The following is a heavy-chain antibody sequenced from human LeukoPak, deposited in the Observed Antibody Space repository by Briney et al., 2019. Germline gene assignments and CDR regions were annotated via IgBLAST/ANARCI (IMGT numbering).Heavy chain of an antibody. V-gene: IGHV3-30*18. D-gene: IGHD2-2*01. Sequence: GGTLRLSCAASGFTFSSYGMHWVRQAPGKGLEWGAVISYDGSNKYYADSVKGRFTISRDNSKNTLYLQMNSLRAEDTAVYYCAKAGYCSSTTDDAFDIWGQGTMVTVSS. CDR1: GFTFSSYG. CDR3: AKAGYCSSTTDDAFDI. CDR2: ISYDGSNK. J-gene: IGHJ3*02.